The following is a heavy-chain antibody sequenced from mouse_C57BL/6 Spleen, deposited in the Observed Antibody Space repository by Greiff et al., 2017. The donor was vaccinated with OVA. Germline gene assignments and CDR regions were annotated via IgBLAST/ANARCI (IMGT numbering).Heavy chain of an antibody. CDR2: IDPETGGT. D-gene: IGHD2-1*01. J-gene: IGHJ4*01. Sequence: QVQLQQSGAELVRPGASVTLSCKASGYTFTDYEMHWVKQTPVHGLEWIGAIDPETGGTAYNQKFKGKAILTADKSSSTAYMELRSLTSEDSAVYYCTRWGGNYYYAMDYWGQGTSVTVSS. V-gene: IGHV1-15*01. CDR3: TRWGGNYYYAMDY. CDR1: GYTFTDYE.